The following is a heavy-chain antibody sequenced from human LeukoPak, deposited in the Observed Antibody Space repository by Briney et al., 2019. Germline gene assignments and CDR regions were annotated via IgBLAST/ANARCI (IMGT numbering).Heavy chain of an antibody. J-gene: IGHJ4*02. CDR2: FDPEDGET. V-gene: IGHV1-24*01. CDR3: ATPFISGWATFDY. D-gene: IGHD6-19*01. Sequence: ASVKVSCKVSGYTLTELSMHWVRQAPGKGLEWMGGFDPEDGETIHAQRFQGRVTMTEDTSTDTAYMELSSLRSEDTAVYYCATPFISGWATFDYWGQGTLVTVSS. CDR1: GYTLTELS.